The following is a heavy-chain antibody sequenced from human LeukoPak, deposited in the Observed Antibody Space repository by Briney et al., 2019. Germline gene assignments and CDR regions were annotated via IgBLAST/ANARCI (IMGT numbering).Heavy chain of an antibody. CDR2: IDWSGEST. CDR3: ARDLSASWYSLGY. V-gene: IGHV3-20*04. J-gene: IGHJ4*02. Sequence: GGSLRLSCAASGLTPADYGMSWVRQAPGKGLEWVSGIDWSGESTGYADSVKGRFTISRDNAANVLYLQMNGLRAEDTALYYCARDLSASWYSLGYWGRETLVTVSS. D-gene: IGHD2-2*01. CDR1: GLTPADYG.